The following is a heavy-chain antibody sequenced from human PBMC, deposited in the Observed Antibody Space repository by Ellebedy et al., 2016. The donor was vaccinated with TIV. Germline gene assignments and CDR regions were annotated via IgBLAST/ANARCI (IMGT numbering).Heavy chain of an antibody. Sequence: ASVKVSCKASGYKFSSYGISWVRQAPGQGLEWMGWISAFNGDTNYAQKFQGRVTMTTDTFTSTAYMELRNLTSDDTAVYYCARGFYERFDPWGQGILVTVSS. D-gene: IGHD2/OR15-2a*01. CDR3: ARGFYERFDP. CDR1: GYKFSSYG. V-gene: IGHV1-18*04. CDR2: ISAFNGDT. J-gene: IGHJ5*02.